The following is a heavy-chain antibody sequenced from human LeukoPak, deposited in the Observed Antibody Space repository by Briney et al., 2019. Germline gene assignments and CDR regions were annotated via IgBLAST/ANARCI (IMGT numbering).Heavy chain of an antibody. J-gene: IGHJ4*02. CDR3: ARAYGQLRLGELSYYFDY. V-gene: IGHV4-59*01. CDR1: GSSISSYY. CDR2: IYYSGST. Sequence: SETLSLTCTVSGSSISSYYWSWIRQPPGKGLEWIGYIYYSGSTNYNPSLKSRVTISVDTSKNQFSLKLSSVTAADTAVYYCARAYGQLRLGELSYYFDYWGQGTLVTVSS. D-gene: IGHD3-16*02.